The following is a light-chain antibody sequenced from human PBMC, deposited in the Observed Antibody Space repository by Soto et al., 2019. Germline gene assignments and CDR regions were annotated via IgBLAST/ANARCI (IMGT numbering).Light chain of an antibody. V-gene: IGKV3-20*01. CDR1: QRVSNSY. CDR3: QQYARSSWT. CDR2: DSS. J-gene: IGKJ1*01. Sequence: EIVLAQSPDTLSLSPGERVTLSCRASQRVSNSYLVWYQQKPGQAPKLLIYDSSTRATGIPDRFSASGSGTDFTLSISRLEPDDSAVYYCQQYARSSWTFGQGNKVEIK.